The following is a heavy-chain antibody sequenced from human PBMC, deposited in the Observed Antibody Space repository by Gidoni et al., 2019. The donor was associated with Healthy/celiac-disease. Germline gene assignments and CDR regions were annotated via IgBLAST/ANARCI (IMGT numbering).Heavy chain of an antibody. CDR1: GFTFSSYG. Sequence: QVQLVASGGGVVQPGRSLRLSCAASGFTFSSYGMHWVRQAPGKGPEWVAVISSDGSNKYYADSVKGRFTISRDNSKNTLYLQMNSLRAEDTAVYYCAKDQRWLQLGDYWGQGTLVTVSS. V-gene: IGHV3-30*18. D-gene: IGHD5-12*01. CDR2: ISSDGSNK. CDR3: AKDQRWLQLGDY. J-gene: IGHJ4*02.